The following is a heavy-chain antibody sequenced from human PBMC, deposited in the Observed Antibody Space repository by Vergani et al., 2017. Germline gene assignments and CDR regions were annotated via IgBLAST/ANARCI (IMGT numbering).Heavy chain of an antibody. CDR1: GFTFNHYA. D-gene: IGHD2-8*01. Sequence: EVQLVESGGGIVKPGGSLRLSCAASGFTFNHYAMNWVRQAPGKGLEWVSGISGSGGSTYYAGAVKGRFTISRDSAKNTLYLQMNSLRAEDTAVYYCARAAPQVYYFDYWGQGTLVTVSS. CDR2: ISGSGGST. CDR3: ARAAPQVYYFDY. J-gene: IGHJ4*02. V-gene: IGHV3-23*04.